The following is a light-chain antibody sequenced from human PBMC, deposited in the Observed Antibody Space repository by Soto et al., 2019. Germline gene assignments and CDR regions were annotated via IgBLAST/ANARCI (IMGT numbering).Light chain of an antibody. CDR3: CSYAGSSFYV. V-gene: IGLV2-23*02. Sequence: QSALTQPASVSGSPGQSITISCTGTSSDVGSYNLVSWYQQHLGKAPKLMIYEVSKRPSGVSNRFSGSKSGNTASLTISGLQAEDEADYYCCSYAGSSFYVFGTGTKLTVL. CDR1: SSDVGSYNL. J-gene: IGLJ1*01. CDR2: EVS.